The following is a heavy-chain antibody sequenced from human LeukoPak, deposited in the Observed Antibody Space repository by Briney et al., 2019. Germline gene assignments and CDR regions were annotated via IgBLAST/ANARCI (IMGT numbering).Heavy chain of an antibody. CDR2: TYYKSTWYN. J-gene: IGHJ5*02. CDR3: ARRLTQYDCFDP. D-gene: IGHD2-2*01. CDR1: GDSVSSNSVT. Sequence: SQTLSLTCAISGDSVSSNSVTWNWIRQSPSRGLEWLGRTYYKSTWYNDYAVSVGGRITVNPDTSKNQFSLHLNSVTPEDTAVYYCARRLTQYDCFDPWGQGILVTVSS. V-gene: IGHV6-1*01.